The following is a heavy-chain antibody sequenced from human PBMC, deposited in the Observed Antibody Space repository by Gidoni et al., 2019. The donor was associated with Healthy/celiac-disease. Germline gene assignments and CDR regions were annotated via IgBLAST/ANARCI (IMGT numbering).Heavy chain of an antibody. CDR1: GGSISSSSYY. CDR2: IYYSGST. Sequence: QLQLQESGPGLVKPSETLSLTCPVSGGSISSSSYYWGWIRQPPGKGLEWIGSIYYSGSTYYNPSLKSRVTISVDTSKNQFSLKLSSVTAADTAVYYCAMGGDGYNSPRFDYWGQGTLVTVSS. V-gene: IGHV4-39*01. J-gene: IGHJ4*02. CDR3: AMGGDGYNSPRFDY. D-gene: IGHD5-12*01.